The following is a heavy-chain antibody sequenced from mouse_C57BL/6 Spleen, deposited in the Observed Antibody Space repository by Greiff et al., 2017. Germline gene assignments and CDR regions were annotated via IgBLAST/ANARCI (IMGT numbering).Heavy chain of an antibody. CDR3: APLPGVDFDY. CDR2: IHPNSGST. CDR1: GYTFTSYW. J-gene: IGHJ2*01. Sequence: QVQLQQPGAELVKPGASVKLSCKASGYTFTSYWMHWVKQRPGPGLEWIGMIHPNSGSTNYNEKFKSKATLTVDKSSSTAYMHLSSLTSEDSAVYDCAPLPGVDFDYWGQGTTLTVSS. V-gene: IGHV1-64*01.